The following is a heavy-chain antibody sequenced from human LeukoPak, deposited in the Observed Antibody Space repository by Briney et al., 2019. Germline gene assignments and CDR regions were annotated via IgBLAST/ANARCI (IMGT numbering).Heavy chain of an antibody. CDR1: GGSISSYY. CDR3: ARVAAAGTIDWFDP. CDR2: IYTSGST. V-gene: IGHV4-4*07. D-gene: IGHD6-13*01. Sequence: SETLSLTCTVSGGSISSYYWSWIRQPAGKGLEWIGRIYTSGSTNYNPPLKSRVTMSVDTSKNQFSLKLSSVPAADTAVYYCARVAAAGTIDWFDPWGQGTLDTVSS. J-gene: IGHJ5*02.